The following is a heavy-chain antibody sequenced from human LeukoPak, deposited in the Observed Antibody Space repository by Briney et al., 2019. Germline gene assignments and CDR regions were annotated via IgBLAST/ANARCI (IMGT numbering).Heavy chain of an antibody. CDR3: ARHGLAGCIGGRCFTSFHYYGMDV. Sequence: GESLKISCTGSGYNFADYWIGWVRQMPGKGLEWMGIIFPSDSDTKYRPSFQGQVTIAADKSISTAYLQWSSLKASDSARYYCARHGLAGCIGGRCFTSFHYYGMDVWGQGTTVTVSS. D-gene: IGHD2-15*01. CDR1: GYNFADYW. V-gene: IGHV5-51*01. J-gene: IGHJ6*02. CDR2: IFPSDSDT.